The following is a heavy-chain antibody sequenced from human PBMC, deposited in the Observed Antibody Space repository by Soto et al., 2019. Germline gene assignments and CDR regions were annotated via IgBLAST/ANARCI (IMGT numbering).Heavy chain of an antibody. CDR3: ARQSVVAALRKLNAFDI. Sequence: GASVKVSCKASGGTFSSYAISWVRQAPGQGLEWMGGIIPIFGTANYAQKFQGRVTITADKSTSTAYMELSSLRSEDTAVYYCARQSVVAALRKLNAFDIWGQGTMVTVSS. J-gene: IGHJ3*02. V-gene: IGHV1-69*06. D-gene: IGHD2-15*01. CDR1: GGTFSSYA. CDR2: IIPIFGTA.